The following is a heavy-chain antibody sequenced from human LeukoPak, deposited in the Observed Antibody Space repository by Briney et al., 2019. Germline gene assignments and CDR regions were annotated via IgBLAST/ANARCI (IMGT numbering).Heavy chain of an antibody. CDR1: GFTFSSYS. CDR2: ISSSSSYI. Sequence: GGSLRLSCAASGFTFSSYSMNWVRQAPGKGLEWVSSISSSSSYIYYADSVKGRFTISRDNAKNSLYLQMNSLRAEDTAVYYCAREPPDYYDSSGDAFDIWGQGTMVTVSS. D-gene: IGHD3-22*01. CDR3: AREPPDYYDSSGDAFDI. J-gene: IGHJ3*02. V-gene: IGHV3-21*01.